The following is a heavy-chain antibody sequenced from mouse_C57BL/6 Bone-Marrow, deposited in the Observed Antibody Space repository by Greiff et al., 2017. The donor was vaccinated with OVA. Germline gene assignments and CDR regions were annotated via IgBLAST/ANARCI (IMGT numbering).Heavy chain of an antibody. J-gene: IGHJ2*01. D-gene: IGHD2-3*01. CDR3: ARWVTTEYYFYY. Sequence: EVQRVESGPELVKPGASVKIPCKASGYTFTDYNMDWVKQSHGKSLEWIGDINPNNGGTIYNQKFQGKATLTVDKSSSTAYMELRSLTSEDTAVYYCARWVTTEYYFYYWGKGTTLTVSS. CDR2: INPNNGGT. V-gene: IGHV1-18*01. CDR1: GYTFTDYN.